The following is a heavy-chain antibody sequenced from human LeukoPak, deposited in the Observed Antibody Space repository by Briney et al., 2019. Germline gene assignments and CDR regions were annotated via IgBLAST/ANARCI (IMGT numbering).Heavy chain of an antibody. CDR1: GFTFSSYA. Sequence: GGSLRLSCAASGFTFSSYAMSWVRQAPGKGLEWVSAISGSGGSTYYADSVKGRFTISRDNSKNTLYLQMNSLRAEDTAVYYCARGPDSSGWYGYFDYWGQGTLVTVSS. V-gene: IGHV3-23*01. D-gene: IGHD6-19*01. CDR3: ARGPDSSGWYGYFDY. J-gene: IGHJ4*02. CDR2: ISGSGGST.